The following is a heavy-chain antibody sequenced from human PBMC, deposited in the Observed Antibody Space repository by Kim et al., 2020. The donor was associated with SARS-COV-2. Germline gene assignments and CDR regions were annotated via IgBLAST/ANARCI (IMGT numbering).Heavy chain of an antibody. Sequence: SETLSLTCTVSGGSISSGGYYWSWIRQPPGKGLEWIGYIYYSGSTYYNPSLKSRVTISVDTSKNQFSLKLSSVTAADTAVYYCARARITMIVVVSTFDYCGQGTPVT. CDR3: ARARITMIVVVSTFDY. CDR1: GGSISSGGYY. V-gene: IGHV4-31*03. CDR2: IYYSGST. D-gene: IGHD3-22*01. J-gene: IGHJ4*02.